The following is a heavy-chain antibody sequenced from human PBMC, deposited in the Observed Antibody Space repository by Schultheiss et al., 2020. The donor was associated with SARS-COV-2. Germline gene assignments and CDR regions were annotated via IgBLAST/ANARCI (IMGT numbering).Heavy chain of an antibody. J-gene: IGHJ5*02. CDR1: GFTFDDYA. Sequence: GGSLRLSCAASGFTFDDYAMHWVRQAPGKGLEWVTGISWNSGSIGYADSVKGRFTISRDNAKNTLYLQMNSLRAEDTAVFYCAKDGWELLTWGQGTLVTVSS. V-gene: IGHV3-9*01. D-gene: IGHD1-26*01. CDR3: AKDGWELLT. CDR2: ISWNSGSI.